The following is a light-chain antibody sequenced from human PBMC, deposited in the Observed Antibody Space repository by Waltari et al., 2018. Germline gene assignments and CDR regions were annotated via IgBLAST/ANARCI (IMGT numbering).Light chain of an antibody. CDR3: QSYGSDWV. Sequence: QSVLTQPPSVSGAPGQRVTISCTGSRPHLGAGFAVHWYQQLPGTAPNLLIYGNNNRPSGVPDRFSGSKSGTSASLAITGLQAEDEADYYCQSYGSDWVFGGGTKLTVL. V-gene: IGLV1-40*01. CDR1: RPHLGAGFA. J-gene: IGLJ3*02. CDR2: GNN.